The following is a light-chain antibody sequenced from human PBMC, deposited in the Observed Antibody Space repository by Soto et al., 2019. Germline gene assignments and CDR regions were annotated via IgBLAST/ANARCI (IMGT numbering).Light chain of an antibody. V-gene: IGLV2-11*01. CDR2: DVS. CDR1: SHNVGAYNY. J-gene: IGLJ2*01. CDR3: LSYAGAYLVI. Sequence: QSALTQPRSVSGSPGQSVTISCTGTSHNVGAYNYVSWYQQLPGKAPKLIIYDVSKRPSGVPDRFSGSKSGNTASLTISGLQAEDEADYYCLSYAGAYLVIFGGGTQLTVL.